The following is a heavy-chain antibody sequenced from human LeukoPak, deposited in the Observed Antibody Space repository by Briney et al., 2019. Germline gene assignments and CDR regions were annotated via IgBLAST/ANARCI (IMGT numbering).Heavy chain of an antibody. CDR1: GLTATDTY. D-gene: IGHD2/OR15-2a*01. V-gene: IGHV3-53*01. J-gene: IGHJ4*02. CDR3: ARANTVYGDFDY. CDR2: IFPDGRT. Sequence: GGPRSLPFAAFGLTATDTYFTWAAQPPGKEREWASVIFPDGRTYHADSVKGRFTISRDRPKNTLLLQMNSLRADDTALYHCARANTVYGDFDYWGQGILVTVSS.